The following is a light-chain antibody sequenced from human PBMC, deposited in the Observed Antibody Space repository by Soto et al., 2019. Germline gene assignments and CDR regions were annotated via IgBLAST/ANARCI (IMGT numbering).Light chain of an antibody. J-gene: IGKJ2*01. CDR1: QSVSSY. V-gene: IGKV3-11*01. CDR3: QQRSNWPPYT. Sequence: EIVLTQSPATLSLSPGERATLSCRASQSVSSYLAWYQQKPGQAPRLLIYDASNWATGIPARFSGSGSGTDFTHTISSLEPEDFAVYYCQQRSNWPPYTFGQGTKLEIK. CDR2: DAS.